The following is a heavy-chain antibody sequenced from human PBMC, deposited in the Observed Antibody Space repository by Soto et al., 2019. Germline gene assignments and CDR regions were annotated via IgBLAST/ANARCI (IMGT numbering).Heavy chain of an antibody. CDR2: IYWNDDK. CDR1: GFSLSTSGVG. Sequence: QITLKESGPTLVKPTQTLTLTCTFSGFSLSTSGVGVGWIRQPPGKALEWLALIYWNDDKRYSPSLKSRLTIAKDTTKNQVVLTRTNMDPVDTATYYCARQLTEGELNPPPWFDPWGQGTLVTVSS. D-gene: IGHD3-10*01. CDR3: ARQLTEGELNPPPWFDP. V-gene: IGHV2-5*01. J-gene: IGHJ5*02.